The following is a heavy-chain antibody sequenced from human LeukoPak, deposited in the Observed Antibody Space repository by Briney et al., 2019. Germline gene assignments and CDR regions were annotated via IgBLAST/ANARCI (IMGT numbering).Heavy chain of an antibody. V-gene: IGHV3-30-3*01. J-gene: IGHJ4*02. D-gene: IGHD2-15*01. CDR3: ARADLGSCSGGSCYGHY. Sequence: GGSLRLSCAASGFTVSSYAIHWVRQAPGKGREWVAVISYDGSNKYYVDSVKGRFTISRDNSKNTLYLQMNNLRAEDTAVYYCARADLGSCSGGSCYGHYWGQGTLVTVSS. CDR2: ISYDGSNK. CDR1: GFTVSSYA.